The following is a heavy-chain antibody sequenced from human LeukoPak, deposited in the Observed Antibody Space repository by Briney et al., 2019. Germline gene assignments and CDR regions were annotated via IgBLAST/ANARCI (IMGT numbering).Heavy chain of an antibody. CDR3: ARIMTDPACGGDCYSFDY. CDR2: IYYSGST. Sequence: SETLSLTRTVSGGSISSYYWSWIRQPPGKGLEWIGYIYYSGSTNYNPSLKSRVTISVDTSKNQFSLKLSSVTAADTAVYYCARIMTDPACGGDCYSFDYWGQGTLVTVSS. D-gene: IGHD2-21*02. J-gene: IGHJ4*02. CDR1: GGSISSYY. V-gene: IGHV4-59*01.